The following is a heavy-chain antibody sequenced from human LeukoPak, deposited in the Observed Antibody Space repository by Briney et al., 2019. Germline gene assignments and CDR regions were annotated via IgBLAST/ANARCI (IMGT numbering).Heavy chain of an antibody. J-gene: IGHJ5*02. Sequence: SETLSLTCTVSGGSISSYYWSWIRQPPGKGLEWIGYIYNSGSTRYNPSLKSRVAISLDTSKNQFSLRLTSVTAADTAMYYCAREASGDSGGWLDPWGQGTLVTVSS. D-gene: IGHD4-17*01. CDR2: IYNSGST. CDR1: GGSISSYY. CDR3: AREASGDSGGWLDP. V-gene: IGHV4-4*08.